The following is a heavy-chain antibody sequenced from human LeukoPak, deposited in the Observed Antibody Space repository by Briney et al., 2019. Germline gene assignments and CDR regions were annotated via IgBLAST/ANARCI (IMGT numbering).Heavy chain of an antibody. V-gene: IGHV1-69*06. CDR1: GGTFSSYA. Sequence: ASVKVSCKASGGTFSSYAISWVRQAPGQGLEWMGGIIPIFGTANYAQKFQGRVTITADKSTSTAYMELSSLRSEDTAVYYCARVGSAYCGGDCYSGDWYFDLWGRGTLVTVSS. CDR2: IIPIFGTA. CDR3: ARVGSAYCGGDCYSGDWYFDL. J-gene: IGHJ2*01. D-gene: IGHD2-21*02.